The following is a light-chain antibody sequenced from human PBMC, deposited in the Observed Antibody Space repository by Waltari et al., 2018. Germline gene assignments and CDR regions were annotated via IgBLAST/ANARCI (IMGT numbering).Light chain of an antibody. V-gene: IGKV3-11*01. Sequence: DIVLTQSPATLSLSPGDRATLPCRDSQSVDNYLYWYQQKPGQAPRLLIYDVSNRATDIPARFSGSGFATDFTLTISDLKPEDIAVYYCQQRNKWPVTFGGGTKVEIK. CDR1: QSVDNY. J-gene: IGKJ4*01. CDR3: QQRNKWPVT. CDR2: DVS.